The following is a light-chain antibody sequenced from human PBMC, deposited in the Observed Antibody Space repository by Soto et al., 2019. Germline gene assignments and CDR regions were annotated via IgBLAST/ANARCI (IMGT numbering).Light chain of an antibody. CDR1: QGISSY. CDR3: QQ. J-gene: IGKJ3*01. CDR2: AAS. V-gene: IGKV1-9*01. Sequence: IQLTQSPSSLSASVGDGVSITCRAGQGISSYLAWYQQKPGKAPKLLMYAASTLQSGVPSRFSGSGSGTDFTLTISSLQPEDFATYYCQQFGPGTKVDIK.